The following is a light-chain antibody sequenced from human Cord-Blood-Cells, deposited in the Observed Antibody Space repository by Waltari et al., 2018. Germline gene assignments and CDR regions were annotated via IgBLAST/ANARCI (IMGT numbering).Light chain of an antibody. CDR2: EVS. CDR1: SRDVGGYNY. V-gene: IGLV2-8*01. CDR3: SSYAGSNNLV. J-gene: IGLJ3*02. Sequence: QSALTQPPSASGSPGQSVTISCTGTSRDVGGYNYISWYHQHPGKAPKLMIYEVSKRPSGVPDRFSGSKSCNTASLTVSGLQAEDEADYYCSSYAGSNNLVFGGGTKLTVL.